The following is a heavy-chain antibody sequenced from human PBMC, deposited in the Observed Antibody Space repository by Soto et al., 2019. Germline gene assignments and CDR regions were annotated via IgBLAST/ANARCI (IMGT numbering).Heavy chain of an antibody. CDR3: AKDLWRSSPSAYYHGMDV. CDR2: ISYDGSNK. CDR1: GFTFSSYG. D-gene: IGHD6-13*01. Sequence: QVQLVESGGGVVQPGRSLRLSCAASGFTFSSYGMHWVRQAPGKGLEWVAVISYDGSNKYYADSVKGRFTISRDNSKNPLYLKMNSLRAEDTAVYYCAKDLWRSSPSAYYHGMDVWGQGTTVTVSS. V-gene: IGHV3-30*18. J-gene: IGHJ6*02.